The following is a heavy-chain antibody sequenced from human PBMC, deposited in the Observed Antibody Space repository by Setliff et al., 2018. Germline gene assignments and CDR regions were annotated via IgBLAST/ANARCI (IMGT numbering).Heavy chain of an antibody. CDR1: GYTFSGSG. J-gene: IGHJ4*02. CDR3: SRLVRFCTRTSCQRLSGGEF. D-gene: IGHD2-8*01. V-gene: IGHV1-18*01. CDR2: ISPHTGNT. Sequence: ASVKVSCKASGYTFSGSGISWVRQAPGQGLEWMGWISPHTGNTFYTPKLHGRVTLTTDTSTSTAYMELRSLGSDDTAVYYCSRLVRFCTRTSCQRLSGGEFWGQGTLVTVSS.